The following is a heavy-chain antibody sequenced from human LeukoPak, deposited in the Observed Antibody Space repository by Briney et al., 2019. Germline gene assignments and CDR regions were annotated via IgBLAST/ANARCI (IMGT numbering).Heavy chain of an antibody. J-gene: IGHJ4*02. CDR3: ARDRTTPEGYFDY. CDR2: IYRGGST. CDR1: GFTVSSNY. V-gene: IGHV3-53*01. Sequence: GGSLRLSCAASGFTVSSNYMSWVRQPPGRGLEWVSVIYRGGSTYDADPVKGRFTISRDNSKNTLYLQMNSLRAEDTAVYYCARDRTTPEGYFDYWGQGTLVTVSS. D-gene: IGHD4-17*01.